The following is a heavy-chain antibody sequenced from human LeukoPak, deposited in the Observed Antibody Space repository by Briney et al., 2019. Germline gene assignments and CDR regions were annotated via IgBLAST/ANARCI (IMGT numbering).Heavy chain of an antibody. Sequence: GGSLRLSCAASGFTFSSYGMHWVRQAPGKGLEWVAFIRYDGSNKYYADSVKGRFTISRDNSKSTLYLQMNSLRAEDTAVYYCAKPTRITIFGVAEYYFDYWGQGTLVTVSS. CDR1: GFTFSSYG. J-gene: IGHJ4*02. CDR3: AKPTRITIFGVAEYYFDY. V-gene: IGHV3-30*02. CDR2: IRYDGSNK. D-gene: IGHD3-3*01.